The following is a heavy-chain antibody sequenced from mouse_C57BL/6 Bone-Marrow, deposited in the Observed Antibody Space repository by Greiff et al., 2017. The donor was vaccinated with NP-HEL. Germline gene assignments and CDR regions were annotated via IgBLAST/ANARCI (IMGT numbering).Heavy chain of an antibody. V-gene: IGHV1-18*01. J-gene: IGHJ4*01. CDR1: GYTFTDYN. CDR2: INPNNGGT. CDR3: ARYYSNSYYYAMDY. Sequence: EVQLQQSGPELVKPGASVKIPCKASGYTFTDYNMDWVKQSHGKSLEWIGDINPNNGGTIYNQKFKGKATLTVDKSSSTAYMELRSLTSEDTAVYYCARYYSNSYYYAMDYWGQGTSVTVSS. D-gene: IGHD2-5*01.